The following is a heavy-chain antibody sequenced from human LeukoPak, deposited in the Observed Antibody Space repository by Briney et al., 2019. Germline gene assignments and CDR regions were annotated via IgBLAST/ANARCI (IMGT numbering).Heavy chain of an antibody. Sequence: GGSLRLSCAASGFTFSSYSMIWVRQAPGKGLDWVSSISRSSSYIYYADSVKGRFTISRDNAKNSLYLQMNSLKTEDTAVYYCTRVAGYSRRRYLYYFDYWGQGTLVTVSS. J-gene: IGHJ4*02. CDR1: GFTFSSYS. CDR2: ISRSSSYI. V-gene: IGHV3-21*03. CDR3: TRVAGYSRRRYLYYFDY. D-gene: IGHD6-13*01.